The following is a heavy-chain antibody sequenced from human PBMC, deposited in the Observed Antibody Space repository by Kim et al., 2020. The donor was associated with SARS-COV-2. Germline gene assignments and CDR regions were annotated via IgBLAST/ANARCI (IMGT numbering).Heavy chain of an antibody. D-gene: IGHD1-26*01. J-gene: IGHJ4*02. CDR2: MNSDGSVT. CDR1: GFTFSNSW. CDR3: TTGVGDY. Sequence: GGSLRLSYAASGFTFSNSWMHWVRQAPGKGLMGVSHMNSDGSVTTYADSVKGRFAISRDNAKNTLYLQMNSLTVDDTAVYYCTTGVGDYWGQGTLVTVSS. V-gene: IGHV3-74*01.